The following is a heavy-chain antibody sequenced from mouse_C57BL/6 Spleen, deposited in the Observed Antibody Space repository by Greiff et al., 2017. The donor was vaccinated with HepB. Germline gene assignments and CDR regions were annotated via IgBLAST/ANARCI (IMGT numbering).Heavy chain of an antibody. V-gene: IGHV5-4*01. J-gene: IGHJ4*01. CDR2: ISDGGSYT. CDR1: GFTFSSYA. D-gene: IGHD1-1*01. CDR3: AREGYGSRGARDY. Sequence: EVKLVESGGGLVKPGGSLKLSCAASGFTFSSYAMSWVRQTPEKRLEWVATISDGGSYTYYPDNVKGRFTIARDNAKNNLYLQMSHLKAEDTAMYYCAREGYGSRGARDYWGQGTSVTVSS.